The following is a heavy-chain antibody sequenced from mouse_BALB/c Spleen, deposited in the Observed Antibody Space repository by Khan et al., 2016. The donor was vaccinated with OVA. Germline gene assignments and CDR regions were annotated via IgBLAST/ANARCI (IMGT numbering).Heavy chain of an antibody. Sequence: QVQLKQSGPGLVQPSQSLSITCTVSGSSLTTYGVHWVRQSPGKGLEWLGMIRNGGNPDYNAAFISRLSITKDNSKSQVFFKMDSLQADDTAVYYCARNSYMYDFTYWGQGTRVTVSA. CDR2: IRNGGNP. J-gene: IGHJ3*01. D-gene: IGHD2-14*01. CDR1: GSSLTTYG. V-gene: IGHV2-2*01. CDR3: ARNSYMYDFTY.